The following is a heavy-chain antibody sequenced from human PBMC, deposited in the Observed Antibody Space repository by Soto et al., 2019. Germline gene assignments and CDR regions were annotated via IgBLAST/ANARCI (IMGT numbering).Heavy chain of an antibody. CDR1: GYTFTAYG. J-gene: IGHJ4*02. CDR3: ARGAGTTAGTFEH. CDR2: ISTYNGNT. D-gene: IGHD6-19*01. Sequence: QVQLVQSGAEVKKPGASVKVSCKASGYTFTAYGINWVRQAPGQGLEWMGWISTYNGNTKYPQKFQGRVTMTKDTSTTTAYMELRSPRSDDTAVYYCARGAGTTAGTFEHWGQGTLVTVSS. V-gene: IGHV1-18*01.